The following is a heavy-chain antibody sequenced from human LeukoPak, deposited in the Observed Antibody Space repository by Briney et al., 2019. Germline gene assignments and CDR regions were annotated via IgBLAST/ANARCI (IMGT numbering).Heavy chain of an antibody. CDR3: ARDGTYGYNYFDY. J-gene: IGHJ4*02. Sequence: GASVKVSCKASGYTFTSHGITWVRQAPGQGLEWMGWISTFNGDTNYAQKFQGRVTMTTDTSTSTAYMELRSLRSDDTAVYYCARDGTYGYNYFDYWGQGTLVTVSS. CDR2: ISTFNGDT. V-gene: IGHV1-18*01. D-gene: IGHD5-18*01. CDR1: GYTFTSHG.